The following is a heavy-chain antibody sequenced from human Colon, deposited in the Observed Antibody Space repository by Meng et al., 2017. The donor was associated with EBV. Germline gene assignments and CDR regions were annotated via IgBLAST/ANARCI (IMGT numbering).Heavy chain of an antibody. CDR3: VRADLGSADY. CDR1: AYTFTGFY. Sequence: QPQVVQWRGEGQGQGPAVTVSFSATGYAYTFTGFYWQRLAQAPGQGRVGWVRITNSSGGTTYAQKFQGRVTMTRDTSISKVYMKLSSLSAADAASYYCVRADLGSADYWGQGTLVTVSS. V-gene: IGHV1-2*06. D-gene: IGHD3-16*01. J-gene: IGHJ4*02. CDR2: ITNSSGGT.